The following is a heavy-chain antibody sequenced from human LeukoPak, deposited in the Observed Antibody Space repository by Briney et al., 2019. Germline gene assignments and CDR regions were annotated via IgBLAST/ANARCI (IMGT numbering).Heavy chain of an antibody. J-gene: IGHJ5*02. D-gene: IGHD6-13*01. CDR3: AGRIAAAGTGYWFDP. CDR1: GDSVSSNSAA. Sequence: SQTLSLTCAISGDSVSSNSAAWNWIRQSPSRGLEWLGRTYYRSEWYTEYALSVKSRITINPDTAKNQFSLQLNSVTPEDTAVYYCAGRIAAAGTGYWFDPWGQGTLVVVSS. V-gene: IGHV6-1*01. CDR2: TYYRSEWYT.